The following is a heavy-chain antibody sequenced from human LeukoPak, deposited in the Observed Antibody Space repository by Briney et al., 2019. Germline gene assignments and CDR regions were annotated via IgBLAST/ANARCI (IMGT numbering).Heavy chain of an antibody. J-gene: IGHJ4*02. Sequence: GGSLRLSCAVSGFTLSNFWMAWVRQAPGKGLEWVSNIKQDGSEKYYADSVKGRFTISRDNAKNSLYLQMNTLRVEDTAVYYCAQGGATISDSWGQGTLVTVSS. D-gene: IGHD5-12*01. V-gene: IGHV3-7*01. CDR3: AQGGATISDS. CDR2: IKQDGSEK. CDR1: GFTLSNFW.